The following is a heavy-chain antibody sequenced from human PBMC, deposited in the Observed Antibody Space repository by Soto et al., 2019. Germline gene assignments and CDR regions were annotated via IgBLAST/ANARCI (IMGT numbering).Heavy chain of an antibody. CDR2: IYPGDSDT. J-gene: IGHJ6*02. CDR1: GYSFTSYW. Sequence: LGESLKISCKGSGYSFTSYWIGWVRQMPGKGLEWMGIIYPGDSDTRYSPSFQGQVTISADKSISTAYLQWSSLKASDTAMYYCAKSADYGDYVGYYYYGMDVWGPGTTVTVSS. V-gene: IGHV5-51*01. D-gene: IGHD4-17*01. CDR3: AKSADYGDYVGYYYYGMDV.